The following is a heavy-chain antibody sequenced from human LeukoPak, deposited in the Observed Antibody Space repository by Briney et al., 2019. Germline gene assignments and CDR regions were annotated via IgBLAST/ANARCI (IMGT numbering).Heavy chain of an antibody. D-gene: IGHD3-10*01. Sequence: GGSLRLSCAPSGFTFSIYAMSWVRQAPGKGLEWVSGISGSGCSTYYADSVKGRFTISRDNSKNTLYLQMNSLRAEETAVDYCAKDRKVLWFGELNYWGQGTLVTVSS. CDR3: AKDRKVLWFGELNY. J-gene: IGHJ4*02. CDR2: ISGSGCST. CDR1: GFTFSIYA. V-gene: IGHV3-23*01.